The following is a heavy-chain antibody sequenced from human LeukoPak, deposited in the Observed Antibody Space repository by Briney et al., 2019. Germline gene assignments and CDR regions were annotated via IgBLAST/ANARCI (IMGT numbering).Heavy chain of an antibody. J-gene: IGHJ4*02. CDR2: INPSGGST. CDR1: GYTFTSYY. Sequence: ASVKVSCKASGYTFTSYYMHWVRQAPGQGLEWMGIINPSGGSTSYAQKFQGRVTMTRDTSTSTVYMELSSLRSEDTAVYYCARMARSVLGYSGYDPFDYWGQGTLVIVSS. D-gene: IGHD5-12*01. V-gene: IGHV1-46*01. CDR3: ARMARSVLGYSGYDPFDY.